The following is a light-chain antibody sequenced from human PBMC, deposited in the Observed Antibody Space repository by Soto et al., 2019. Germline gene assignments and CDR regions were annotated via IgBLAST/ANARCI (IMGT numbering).Light chain of an antibody. CDR2: GAS. Sequence: EIVMTQSPATLSVSPGERATLSCRASQSVSSDLAWYHQKPGQAPRLLIYGASTRATGIPARFSGSGSGTEFTLTINSLQSEDFAVYYCHQYNNWPRTLGQGTKVDIK. CDR3: HQYNNWPRT. V-gene: IGKV3-15*01. CDR1: QSVSSD. J-gene: IGKJ1*01.